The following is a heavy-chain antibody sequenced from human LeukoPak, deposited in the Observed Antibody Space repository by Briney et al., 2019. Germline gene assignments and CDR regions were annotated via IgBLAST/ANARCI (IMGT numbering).Heavy chain of an antibody. D-gene: IGHD3-9*01. CDR3: ARQGLRYFDWLPYFDY. J-gene: IGHJ4*02. CDR1: GYTFTSYG. CDR2: ISAYNGNT. V-gene: IGHV1-18*01. Sequence: ASVKVYCKASGYTFTSYGISWVRQAPGQGLEWMGWISAYNGNTNYAQKLQGRVTMTTDTSTSTAYMELRSLRSDDTAVYYCARQGLRYFDWLPYFDYWGQGTLVTVSS.